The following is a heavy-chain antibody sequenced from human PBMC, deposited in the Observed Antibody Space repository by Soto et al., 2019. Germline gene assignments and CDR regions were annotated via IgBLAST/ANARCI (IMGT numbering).Heavy chain of an antibody. CDR3: ARGLHSYGYPVDY. CDR1: GGSFSGYY. CDR2: INHSGST. Sequence: PSETLSLTCAVYGGSFSGYYWSWIRQPPGKGLEWIGEINHSGSTNYNPSLKSRVTISVDTSKNQFSLKLSSVTAADTAVYYCARGLHSYGYPVDYWGQGTLVTVSS. D-gene: IGHD5-18*01. J-gene: IGHJ4*02. V-gene: IGHV4-34*01.